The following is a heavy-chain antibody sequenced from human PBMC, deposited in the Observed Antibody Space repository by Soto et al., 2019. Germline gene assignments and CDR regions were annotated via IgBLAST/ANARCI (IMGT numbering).Heavy chain of an antibody. CDR2: ISGSGDSA. Sequence: VQLLESGGGLVQPGGSLRLSCAASGFIFRDYAMNWVRQAPGKGLEWVSDISGSGDSARYADSVKGRFTISRDNSRNPLYLQINRLRVHGTARYFLGKERRGSGWSVCNFWGQGTLVNVSS. V-gene: IGHV3-23*01. CDR3: GKERRGSGWSVCNF. D-gene: IGHD6-19*01. J-gene: IGHJ4*02. CDR1: GFIFRDYA.